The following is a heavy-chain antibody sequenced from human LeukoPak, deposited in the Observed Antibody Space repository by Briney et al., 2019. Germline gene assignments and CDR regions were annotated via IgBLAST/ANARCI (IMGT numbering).Heavy chain of an antibody. Sequence: GRSLSLSCAASGFTFSSYGMHWVRQAPGKGLEWVAVIWYDGSNKYYGDSVKGRFTISRDNSKNTLYLQMNSLRAEDTAVYYCASGPSIFGVSRYSPNFDYWGPGTLVTVSS. CDR3: ASGPSIFGVSRYSPNFDY. CDR2: IWYDGSNK. D-gene: IGHD3-3*01. V-gene: IGHV3-33*01. J-gene: IGHJ4*02. CDR1: GFTFSSYG.